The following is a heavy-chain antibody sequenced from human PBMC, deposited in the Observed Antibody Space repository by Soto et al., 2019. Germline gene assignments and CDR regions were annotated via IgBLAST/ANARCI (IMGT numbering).Heavy chain of an antibody. CDR3: ARQPTGYPNWFDA. Sequence: QVQLQESGPGLVNPSETLSLTCTVSGGSVTSSTSSWAWVRQPPGKGLNWIGTIFYGHGTYYNPYLESRVIISLDTSKIQFSLELTSVTAADTAVYYCARQPTGYPNWFDAWGRGILVIVSS. CDR2: IFYGHGT. CDR1: GGSVTSSTSS. V-gene: IGHV4-39*01. D-gene: IGHD3-9*01. J-gene: IGHJ5*02.